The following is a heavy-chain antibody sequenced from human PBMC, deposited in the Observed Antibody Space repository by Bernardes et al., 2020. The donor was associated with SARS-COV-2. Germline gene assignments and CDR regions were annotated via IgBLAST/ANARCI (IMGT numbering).Heavy chain of an antibody. CDR2: IVGSGGST. Sequence: GGSLRLSCVASGFSFSGYAMSWVRRAPGKGLEWVSSIVGSGGSTFYGDSVKGRFTISRDNSKNTLYLQLSNLRAEDTAIYFCAKDLWGGNYSPTAYWGQGTLVTVSS. CDR3: AKDLWGGNYSPTAY. CDR1: GFSFSGYA. J-gene: IGHJ4*02. V-gene: IGHV3-23*01. D-gene: IGHD1-26*01.